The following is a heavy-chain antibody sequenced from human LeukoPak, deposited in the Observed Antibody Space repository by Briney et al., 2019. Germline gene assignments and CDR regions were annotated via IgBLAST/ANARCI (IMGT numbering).Heavy chain of an antibody. D-gene: IGHD4-11*01. CDR3: ARPPMPGNYGIRFDY. Sequence: GGSLRLSCAASGFTFSSYAMHWVRQAPGKGLEWVAVISYDGSNKYYADSVKGRFTISRDNSKNTLYLQMNSLRAEDTAVYYCARPPMPGNYGIRFDYWGQGTLVTVSS. CDR1: GFTFSSYA. J-gene: IGHJ4*02. V-gene: IGHV3-30-3*01. CDR2: ISYDGSNK.